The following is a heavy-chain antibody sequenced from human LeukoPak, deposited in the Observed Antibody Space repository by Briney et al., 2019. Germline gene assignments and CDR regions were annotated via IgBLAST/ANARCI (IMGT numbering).Heavy chain of an antibody. CDR1: GFTFSSYW. Sequence: GGSLRLSCAASGFTFSSYWMSWVRQAPGKGLERVANIKQDGSEKYYVDSVKGRFTISRDNAKNSLYLQMNSLRAEDTAVYYCARGSVADGWGYFDYWGQGPLVTVSS. J-gene: IGHJ4*02. D-gene: IGHD3-16*01. V-gene: IGHV3-7*01. CDR3: ARGSVADGWGYFDY. CDR2: IKQDGSEK.